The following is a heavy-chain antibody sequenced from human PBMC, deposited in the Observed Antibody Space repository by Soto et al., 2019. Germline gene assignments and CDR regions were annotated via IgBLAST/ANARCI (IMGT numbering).Heavy chain of an antibody. J-gene: IGHJ5*02. V-gene: IGHV1-18*01. D-gene: IGHD6-19*01. CDR2: ISAYNGNT. CDR1: GYTFTRHG. CDR3: ARNVAEPYNWFDP. Sequence: ASVKVSCKGSGYTFTRHGISWVRQAPGQGLEWMGWISAYNGNTNYAQKLQGRVTMTTDTSTSTAYMELRSLRSDDTAVYYCARNVAEPYNWFDPWGQGTLVTVSS.